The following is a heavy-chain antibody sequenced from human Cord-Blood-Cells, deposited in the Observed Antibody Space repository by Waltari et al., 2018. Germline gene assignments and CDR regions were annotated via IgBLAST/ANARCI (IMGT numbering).Heavy chain of an antibody. CDR2: ISYDGSNK. J-gene: IGHJ3*02. CDR1: GFTFSSYA. V-gene: IGHV3-30-3*01. Sequence: QVQLVESGGGVVQPGRSLRLSFAASGFTFSSYAMHSVRQAPGKGLEWVAVISYDGSNKYYADSVKGRFTISRDNSKNTLYLQMNSLRAEDTAVYYCARAPGGSYSDAFDIWGQGTMVTVSS. CDR3: ARAPGGSYSDAFDI. D-gene: IGHD1-26*01.